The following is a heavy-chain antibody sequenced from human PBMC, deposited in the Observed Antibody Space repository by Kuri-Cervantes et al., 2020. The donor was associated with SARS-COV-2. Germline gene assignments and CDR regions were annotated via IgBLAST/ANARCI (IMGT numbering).Heavy chain of an antibody. D-gene: IGHD2-2*01. CDR1: GGSISDYY. V-gene: IGHV4-4*08. J-gene: IGHJ5*02. Sequence: ESLKISCSVSGGSISDYYWSWIRQPPGKGLEWIGYIYDTENTNYNPSLKSRVTTSVDTSKNQFSLKLSSVTAADTAVYYCAITEYQLLFYNWFDPWGQGTLVTVSS. CDR3: AITEYQLLFYNWFDP. CDR2: IYDTENT.